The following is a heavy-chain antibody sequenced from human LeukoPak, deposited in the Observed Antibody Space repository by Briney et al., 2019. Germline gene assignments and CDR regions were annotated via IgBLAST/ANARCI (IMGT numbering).Heavy chain of an antibody. Sequence: PSETLSLTCAVYGGSFSGYYWSWIRQPPGKGLEWIGEINHSGSTNYNPSLKSRVTISVDTSKNQFSLKLSSVTAADTAVYYCALLAAAGTVDYWGQGTLVTVSS. CDR3: ALLAAAGTVDY. V-gene: IGHV4-34*01. CDR1: GGSFSGYY. D-gene: IGHD6-13*01. CDR2: INHSGST. J-gene: IGHJ4*02.